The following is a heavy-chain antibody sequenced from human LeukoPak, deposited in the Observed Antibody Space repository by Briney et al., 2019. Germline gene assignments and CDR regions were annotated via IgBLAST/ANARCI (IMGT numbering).Heavy chain of an antibody. CDR1: GFTFSSYE. V-gene: IGHV3-48*03. Sequence: GGSLRLSCAASGFTFSSYEMNWVRQAPGKGLEWVSYISSSGSTIYYADPVKGRFTISRDNAKNSLYLQMNSLRAEDTAAYYCAELGITMTGGVWGKGTTVTISS. D-gene: IGHD3-10*02. J-gene: IGHJ6*04. CDR2: ISSSGSTI. CDR3: AELGITMTGGV.